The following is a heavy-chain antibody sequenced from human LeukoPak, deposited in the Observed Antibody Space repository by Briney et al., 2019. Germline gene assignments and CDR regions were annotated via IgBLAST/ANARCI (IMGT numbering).Heavy chain of an antibody. V-gene: IGHV4-4*02. D-gene: IGHD2-2*01. Sequence: PSETLSLTCDVSGVSISSSNRWSWVRQPPGKGLEWIGEIHHSGSTNYNPSLKSRVTISVDISKNHFSLKVSPVTAADTAVYYCARDAGHQLSRRNYYAMDVWGQGTTVTVSS. CDR2: IHHSGST. CDR1: GVSISSSNR. J-gene: IGHJ6*02. CDR3: ARDAGHQLSRRNYYAMDV.